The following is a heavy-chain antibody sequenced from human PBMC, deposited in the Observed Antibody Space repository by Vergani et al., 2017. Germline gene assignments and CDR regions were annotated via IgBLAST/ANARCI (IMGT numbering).Heavy chain of an antibody. CDR2: INHSGST. D-gene: IGHD2-2*01. Sequence: QVQLQQWGAGLLKPSETLSLTCAVYGGSFSGYYWSWIRQPPGKGLEWIGEINHSGSTNYNPSLKSRVTISVDTAKNQFSLKLSSVTAADTAVYYCARDYSGDIGVVPAAHDAFDIWGQGTMVTVSS. CDR1: GGSFSGYY. CDR3: ARDYSGDIGVVPAAHDAFDI. V-gene: IGHV4-34*01. J-gene: IGHJ3*02.